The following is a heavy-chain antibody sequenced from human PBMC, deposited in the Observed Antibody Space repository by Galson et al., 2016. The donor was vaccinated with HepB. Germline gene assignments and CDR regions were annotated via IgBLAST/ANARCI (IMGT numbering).Heavy chain of an antibody. CDR2: ISGIDRGT. D-gene: IGHD6-19*01. Sequence: SLRLSCAASGFTFSSYAMTWVRQAPGKGLEWVSTISGIDRGTYYADSVKGRFTISRDNSKNTVHLHMNSLRVEDTAVYYCAKMRVYTSGWLIQGMDVWGQGTTVTVSS. CDR1: GFTFSSYA. J-gene: IGHJ6*02. V-gene: IGHV3-23*01. CDR3: AKMRVYTSGWLIQGMDV.